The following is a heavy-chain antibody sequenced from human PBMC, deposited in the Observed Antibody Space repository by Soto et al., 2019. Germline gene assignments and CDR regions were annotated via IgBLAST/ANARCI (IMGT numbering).Heavy chain of an antibody. J-gene: IGHJ6*02. D-gene: IGHD6-13*01. Sequence: GASVKVSCKASGYTFTGYYMHWVRQAPGQGLEWMGWINPNSGGTNYAQKFQGWVTMTRDTSISTAYMELSRLRSDDTAVYYCARDSSSWGDSLYYYYGMAVWGQGTTVTVSS. CDR3: ARDSSSWGDSLYYYYGMAV. CDR2: INPNSGGT. V-gene: IGHV1-2*04. CDR1: GYTFTGYY.